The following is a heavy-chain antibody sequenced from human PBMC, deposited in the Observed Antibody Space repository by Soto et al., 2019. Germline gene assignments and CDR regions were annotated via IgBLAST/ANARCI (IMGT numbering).Heavy chain of an antibody. CDR1: GGTFSSYA. D-gene: IGHD3-22*01. CDR2: IIPIFGTA. CDR3: ASALYYYDSREIDY. J-gene: IGHJ4*02. V-gene: IGHV1-69*13. Sequence: GASVKVSCKASGGTFSSYAISWVRQAPGQGLEWMGGIIPIFGTANYAQKFQGRVTITADESTSTAYMELSSLRSEDTAVYYCASALYYYDSREIDYWGQGTQVTVSS.